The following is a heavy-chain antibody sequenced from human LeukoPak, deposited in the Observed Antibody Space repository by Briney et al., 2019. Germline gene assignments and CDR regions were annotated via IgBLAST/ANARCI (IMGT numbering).Heavy chain of an antibody. D-gene: IGHD6-6*01. CDR1: GFTFSVSF. CDR3: ARHSQQLVFSPFDY. CDR2: ISSRSRTT. V-gene: IGHV3-11*01. J-gene: IGHJ4*02. Sequence: GGSLRLSCEASGFTFSVSFMSWIRQAPGKGLAWIAYISSRSRTTHYADSVKGRFTISRDNAKSSLFLQMDSLRAEDTAVYYCARHSQQLVFSPFDYWGQGSVVTVSS.